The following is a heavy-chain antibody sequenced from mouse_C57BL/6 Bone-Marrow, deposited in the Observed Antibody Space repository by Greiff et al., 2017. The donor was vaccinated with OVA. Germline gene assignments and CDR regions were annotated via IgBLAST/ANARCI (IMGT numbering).Heavy chain of an antibody. CDR1: GFNIKNTY. V-gene: IGHV14-3*01. D-gene: IGHD2-4*01. CDR3: ARFHYDYGGPLYWYFDV. CDR2: IDPANGNT. Sequence: VQLQQSVAELVRPGASVKLSCTASGFNIKNTYMHWVKQRPEQGLEWIGRIDPANGNTKYAPKFQGKATITADTSSNTAYLQLNSLTSEDTAIYYCARFHYDYGGPLYWYFDVWGTGTTVTVSS. J-gene: IGHJ1*03.